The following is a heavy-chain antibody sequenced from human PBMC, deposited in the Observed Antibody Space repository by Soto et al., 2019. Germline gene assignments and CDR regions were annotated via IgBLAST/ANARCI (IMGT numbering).Heavy chain of an antibody. Sequence: GSLRLSCAASGFTFSSYAMSWVRQAPGKGLVWVSRINSGGSTTNYADSVKGRFTISRDNAKNTLYLQLNSLRVEDTAVYYCVNGGYTGAGIYYFDSWGQGTPVTVSS. J-gene: IGHJ4*02. CDR2: INSGGSTT. V-gene: IGHV3-74*01. CDR3: VNGGYTGAGIYYFDS. D-gene: IGHD5-12*01. CDR1: GFTFSSYA.